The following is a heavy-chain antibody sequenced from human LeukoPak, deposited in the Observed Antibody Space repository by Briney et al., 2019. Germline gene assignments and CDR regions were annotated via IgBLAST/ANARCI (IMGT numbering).Heavy chain of an antibody. D-gene: IGHD3-10*01. CDR1: GFTFSSYA. CDR3: ARDRKPEGPKAVSGSLDY. CDR2: ISYDGSTK. V-gene: IGHV3-30*04. Sequence: GGSLRLSCAASGFTFSSYAMHWLRQAPGKGLEWVAVISYDGSTKYYADSVKGRFTISRDNSEKMVFLQMNSLRAEDTAMYYCARDRKPEGPKAVSGSLDYWGQGTLVTVSS. J-gene: IGHJ4*02.